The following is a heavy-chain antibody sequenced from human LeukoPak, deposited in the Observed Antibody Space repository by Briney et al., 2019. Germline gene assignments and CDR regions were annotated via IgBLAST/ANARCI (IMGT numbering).Heavy chain of an antibody. J-gene: IGHJ4*02. CDR1: GGSISGYY. Sequence: SETLSLTCAVSGGSISGYYWSWIRQSPDKGLEWIGYIYYSGSTNYNPSLQSRVTISVDTSKNQFSLKLSSVTAADTAVYYCARAIILTGYYSFDYWGQGTLVTVSS. V-gene: IGHV4-59*01. CDR3: ARAIILTGYYSFDY. CDR2: IYYSGST. D-gene: IGHD3-9*01.